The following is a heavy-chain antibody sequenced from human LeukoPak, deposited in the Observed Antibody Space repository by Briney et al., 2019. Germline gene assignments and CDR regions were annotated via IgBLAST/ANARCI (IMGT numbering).Heavy chain of an antibody. CDR2: ISSSSSYI. Sequence: RGSLRLSCAASGFTFSSYSMNGVRQAPGKGLEWVSSISSSSSYIYYADSVKGRFTISRDNAKNSLYLQMNSLRAEDTAVYYCATPKGRQGFDYWGQGTLVTVSS. CDR3: ATPKGRQGFDY. V-gene: IGHV3-21*01. J-gene: IGHJ4*02. CDR1: GFTFSSYS. D-gene: IGHD2-15*01.